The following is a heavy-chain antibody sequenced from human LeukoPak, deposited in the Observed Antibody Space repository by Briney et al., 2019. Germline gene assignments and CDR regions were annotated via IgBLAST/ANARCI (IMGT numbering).Heavy chain of an antibody. CDR3: ARAYYYDSSGYYSARYYMDV. D-gene: IGHD3-22*01. CDR2: ISSSGSTI. CDR1: GFTFSSYE. J-gene: IGHJ6*03. V-gene: IGHV3-48*03. Sequence: PGGSLRLSCAASGFTFSSYEMNWVRQAPGKGLEWVSHISSSGSTIYYADSVKGRFTISRDNAKNSLYLQMNSLRAEDTAVYYCARAYYYDSSGYYSARYYMDVWGKGTTVTISS.